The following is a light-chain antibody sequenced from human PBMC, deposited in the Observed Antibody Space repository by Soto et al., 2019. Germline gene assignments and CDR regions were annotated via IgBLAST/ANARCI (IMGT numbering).Light chain of an antibody. V-gene: IGKV3-20*01. CDR1: QSVSSSY. Sequence: EIVLTQSPGTLSLSPGERATLSCRASQSVSSSYLAWYLQKPGQAPRLLIYGASTRATGIPDRFSGSGSGTDFTLTISRLETEDFAVYYCQQYGSSPMYTFGQGTKLEIK. CDR2: GAS. CDR3: QQYGSSPMYT. J-gene: IGKJ2*01.